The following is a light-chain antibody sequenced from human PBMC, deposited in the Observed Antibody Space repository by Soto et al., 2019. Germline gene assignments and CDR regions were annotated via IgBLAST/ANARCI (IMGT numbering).Light chain of an antibody. CDR3: QQRHIWPLT. CDR1: QSISSY. Sequence: EIVLTQSPATLSLSPGEGATLSCRASQSISSYLAWYQQKPGQAPRLLIYDASNRATGIPARFSGSESGTDFTLTISSLEPEDFAVYYCQQRHIWPLTFGGGTKVEIK. V-gene: IGKV3-11*01. CDR2: DAS. J-gene: IGKJ4*01.